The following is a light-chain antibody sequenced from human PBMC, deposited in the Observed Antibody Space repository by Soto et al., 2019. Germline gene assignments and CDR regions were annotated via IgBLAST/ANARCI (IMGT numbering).Light chain of an antibody. Sequence: AESVTITGRASQVISTSLAWYQVKTGKAPKLLIYRASNLQSGVPSRFSGSGSVTDFTLTISSLQPDDFATYYCQQYNSHLRTFGGGTKV. CDR3: QQYNSHLRT. CDR2: RAS. CDR1: QVISTS. V-gene: IGKV1-5*03. J-gene: IGKJ4*01.